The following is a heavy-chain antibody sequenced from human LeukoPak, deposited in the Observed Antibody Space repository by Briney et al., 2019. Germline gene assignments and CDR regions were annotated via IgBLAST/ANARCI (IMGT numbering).Heavy chain of an antibody. CDR3: ARDREGYCSGGSCYLAAFDI. Sequence: GGSLRLSCAASGFTFNSYSMNWVRQAPGKGREWVASISSTITYIYYADSVKGRFTISRDNAKNSLSLEMNSLRAEDTAVYYCARDREGYCSGGSCYLAAFDIWGQGTMVTVSS. J-gene: IGHJ3*02. V-gene: IGHV3-21*01. CDR2: ISSTITYI. CDR1: GFTFNSYS. D-gene: IGHD2-15*01.